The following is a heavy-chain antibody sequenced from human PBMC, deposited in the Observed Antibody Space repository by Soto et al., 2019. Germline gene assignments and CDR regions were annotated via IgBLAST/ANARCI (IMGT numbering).Heavy chain of an antibody. CDR3: ARDFSGPMDY. D-gene: IGHD3-10*01. CDR2: IYPSGGST. Sequence: GASVKVSCKASGYTFTNYYMHWVRQAPGQGLEWMGIIYPSGGSTGNAQKFQGRVTMTRDTSTSTVYMELSSLGSEDTAVYYCARDFSGPMDYWGRGTLVTVSS. J-gene: IGHJ4*02. CDR1: GYTFTNYY. V-gene: IGHV1-46*01.